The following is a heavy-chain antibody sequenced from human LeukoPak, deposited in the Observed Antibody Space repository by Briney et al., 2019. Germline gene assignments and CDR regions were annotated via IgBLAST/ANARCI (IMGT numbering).Heavy chain of an antibody. Sequence: SVKVSCKASGGTFSSYALSWVRQAPGLGLEWMGTIIPIVGIANYAQKFQGRATITADKSTSTAYMELSSLRSEDTAVYYCARDGEMATIYFDYWGQGTLVTVSS. D-gene: IGHD5-24*01. CDR2: IIPIVGIA. CDR3: ARDGEMATIYFDY. V-gene: IGHV1-69*04. CDR1: GGTFSSYA. J-gene: IGHJ4*02.